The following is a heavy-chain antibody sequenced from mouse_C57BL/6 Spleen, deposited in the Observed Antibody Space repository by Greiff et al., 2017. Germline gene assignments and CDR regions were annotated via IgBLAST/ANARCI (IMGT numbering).Heavy chain of an antibody. J-gene: IGHJ4*01. V-gene: IGHV1-15*01. Sequence: VQLQQPGAELVRPGASVTLSCKASGYTFTDYEMHWVKQTPVHGLEWIGAIDPETGGTAYNQKFKGKAILTADKSSSTAYMELRSLTSEDSAVYYCTPSYCYGMDYWGQGTSVTVSA. CDR3: TPSYCYGMDY. D-gene: IGHD6-1*01. CDR2: IDPETGGT. CDR1: GYTFTDYE.